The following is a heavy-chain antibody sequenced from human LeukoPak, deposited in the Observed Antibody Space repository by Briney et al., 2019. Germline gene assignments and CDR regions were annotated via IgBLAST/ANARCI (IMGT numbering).Heavy chain of an antibody. CDR3: ATTSPQTDDYRSKGAMAV. CDR1: GFTFHSYS. D-gene: IGHD4-11*01. Sequence: TGGSLRLSCAASGFTFHSYSMNWVRQAPGKGLEWVSSIFRSGSYMFYADSVKGRFTISRDNAKNSLYLQMNSLRAEDTAVYYCATTSPQTDDYRSKGAMAVWGQGTTVTVSS. J-gene: IGHJ6*02. V-gene: IGHV3-21*01. CDR2: IFRSGSYM.